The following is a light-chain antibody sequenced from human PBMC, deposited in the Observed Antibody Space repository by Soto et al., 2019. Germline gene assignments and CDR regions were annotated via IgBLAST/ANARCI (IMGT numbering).Light chain of an antibody. CDR3: LLYNGGALV. CDR1: TGAVTSDFY. CDR2: GTS. Sequence: QTVVTQEPSLTVSPGGTVTLTCASSTGAVTSDFYPNWFQQKPGQAPRALIYGTSNKHSRTPARFSGSLLGGKAALTLSGVQPEDEAEYYCLLYNGGALVFGGGTKLTVL. J-gene: IGLJ2*01. V-gene: IGLV7-43*01.